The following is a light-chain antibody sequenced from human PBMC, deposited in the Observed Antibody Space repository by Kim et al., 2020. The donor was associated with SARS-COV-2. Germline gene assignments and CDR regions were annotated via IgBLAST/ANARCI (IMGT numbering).Light chain of an antibody. CDR1: SLRSYY. CDR3: NSRDSSGNHLVV. CDR2: GKN. J-gene: IGLJ2*01. Sequence: LGQTVRITCQVDSLRSYYASWYQQKPGQAPVLVIYGKNNRPSGIPDRFSGSSSGNTASLTTTGAQAEDEADYYCNSRDSSGNHLVVFGGGTKLTVL. V-gene: IGLV3-19*01.